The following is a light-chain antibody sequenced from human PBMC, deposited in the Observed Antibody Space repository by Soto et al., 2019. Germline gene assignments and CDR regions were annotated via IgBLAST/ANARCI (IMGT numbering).Light chain of an antibody. J-gene: IGKJ1*01. CDR2: FAS. V-gene: IGKV1-5*01. CDR1: QGIGDR. Sequence: IQITQKTSSVSASVGDRVTLTCRASQGIGDRLAWYQQKPGKVPQLLIYFASTLGSGVPSRFSGSGSGTEFTLTISSLQPEDFATYYCQQYNSYSGTFGQGTNVDI. CDR3: QQYNSYSGT.